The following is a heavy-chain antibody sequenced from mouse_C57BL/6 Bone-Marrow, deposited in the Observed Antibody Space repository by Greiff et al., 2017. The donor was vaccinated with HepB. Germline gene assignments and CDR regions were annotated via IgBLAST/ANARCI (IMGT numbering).Heavy chain of an antibody. D-gene: IGHD2-4*01. V-gene: IGHV2-2*01. CDR2: IWSGGST. CDR1: GFSLTSYG. CDR3: ALIYYDYDGPMDY. Sequence: QVQLKESGPGLVQPSQSLSITCTVSGFSLTSYGVHWVRQSPGKGLEWLGVIWSGGSTDYNAAFISRLSISKDNSKSQVFFKMNSLQADDTAIYYCALIYYDYDGPMDYWGQGTSVTVSS. J-gene: IGHJ4*01.